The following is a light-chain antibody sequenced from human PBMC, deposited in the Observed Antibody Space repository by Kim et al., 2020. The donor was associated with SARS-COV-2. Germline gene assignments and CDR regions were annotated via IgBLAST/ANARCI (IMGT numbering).Light chain of an antibody. Sequence: ASVGDRVTITCRASQGITNWLAWYQQKPGKAPKLLIYGASILQSGVPSRFSGSGSGSDFALTINSLQPEDSATYFCQQTDRFPPAFGGGTKVDIK. CDR1: QGITNW. CDR2: GAS. V-gene: IGKV1D-12*01. CDR3: QQTDRFPPA. J-gene: IGKJ4*01.